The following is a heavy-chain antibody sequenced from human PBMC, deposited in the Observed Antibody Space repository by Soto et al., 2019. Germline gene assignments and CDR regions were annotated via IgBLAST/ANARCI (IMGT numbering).Heavy chain of an antibody. CDR1: GFTLSSYW. CDR2: IKQDGSEK. Sequence: PGGSLRLSWAASGFTLSSYWMSWVRQAPGKGLEWVANIKQDGSEKYYVDSVKGRFTISRDNAKNSLYLQMNSLRAEDTAVYYCARDSYCGGDCSSTSDAFDIWGQGTMVTVSS. CDR3: ARDSYCGGDCSSTSDAFDI. D-gene: IGHD2-21*02. J-gene: IGHJ3*02. V-gene: IGHV3-7*01.